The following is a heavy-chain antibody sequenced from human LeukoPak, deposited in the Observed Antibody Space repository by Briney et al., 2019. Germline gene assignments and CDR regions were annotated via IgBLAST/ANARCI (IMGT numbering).Heavy chain of an antibody. Sequence: GSLRLSCAASGFTFSSYWMSWVRQAPGKGLEWVSSISSSSYIYYADSMKGRFTISRDNAKNSLYLQMNSLRADDTAVYYCARETYCSGGSCYKGNAFDIWGQGTMVTVSS. J-gene: IGHJ3*02. CDR1: GFTFSSYW. V-gene: IGHV3-21*01. CDR3: ARETYCSGGSCYKGNAFDI. D-gene: IGHD2-15*01. CDR2: ISSSSYI.